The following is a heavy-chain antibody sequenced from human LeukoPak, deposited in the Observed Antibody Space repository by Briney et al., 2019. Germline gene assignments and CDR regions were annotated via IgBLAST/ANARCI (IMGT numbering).Heavy chain of an antibody. V-gene: IGHV1-69*04. Sequence: GASVKVSCKASGGTFSSYAISWVRQTPGQGLEWMGKIIPILGIANYAQKFQGRVTITADKSTSTAYMELSSLRSEDTGVYYCLTGYSSSWLDYWGQGTLVTVST. D-gene: IGHD6-13*01. CDR3: LTGYSSSWLDY. J-gene: IGHJ4*02. CDR1: GGTFSSYA. CDR2: IIPILGIA.